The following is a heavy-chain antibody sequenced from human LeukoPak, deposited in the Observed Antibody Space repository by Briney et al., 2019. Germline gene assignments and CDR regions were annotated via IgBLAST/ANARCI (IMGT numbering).Heavy chain of an antibody. CDR3: ARGLSSVNWFDP. Sequence: PSETLSLTCTVSGGSISSYYWSWIRQPPGKGLEWIGYIYYSGSTNYNPSLKSRVTISVDTSKNQFSLKLSSVTAADTAVYYCARGLSSVNWFDPWGQGTLVTVSS. CDR2: IYYSGST. J-gene: IGHJ5*02. V-gene: IGHV4-59*01. CDR1: GGSISSYY. D-gene: IGHD6-19*01.